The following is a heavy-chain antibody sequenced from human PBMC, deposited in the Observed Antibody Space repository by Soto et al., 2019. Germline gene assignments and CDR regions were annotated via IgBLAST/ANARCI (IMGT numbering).Heavy chain of an antibody. Sequence: SETLSLTCTVSGGSISSYYWSWIRQPPGKGLEWIGYIYYSGTTNYNPSLKSRITISVDTSKNQFSLTLNSVSAADTAVYFCARQPPGTAAFDIWGQGTVVTVSS. CDR2: IYYSGTT. V-gene: IGHV4-59*08. D-gene: IGHD1-1*01. CDR3: ARQPPGTAAFDI. CDR1: GGSISSYY. J-gene: IGHJ3*02.